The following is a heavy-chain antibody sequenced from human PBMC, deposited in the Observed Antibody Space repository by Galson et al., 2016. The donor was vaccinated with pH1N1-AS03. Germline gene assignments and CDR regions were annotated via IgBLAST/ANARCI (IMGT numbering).Heavy chain of an antibody. CDR2: VYYSGQT. D-gene: IGHD3-9*01. Sequence: SETLSLTCDVSGGSILGYQWNWIRLTPGKGLEWIGYVYYSGQTDYSPSLKGRVSISADTSTNQVSLELTSLTAADTAIYYCARHFCLTGVECFYGHFDLWGRGTTVTVSS. CDR3: ARHFCLTGVECFYGHFDL. CDR1: GGSILGYQ. V-gene: IGHV4-59*08. J-gene: IGHJ2*01.